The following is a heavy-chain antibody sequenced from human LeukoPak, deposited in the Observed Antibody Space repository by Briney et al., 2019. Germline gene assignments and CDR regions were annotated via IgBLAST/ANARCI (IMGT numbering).Heavy chain of an antibody. D-gene: IGHD3-3*01. J-gene: IGHJ4*02. V-gene: IGHV3-30*04. Sequence: PGGSLRLSCAASGFTFSNFPIHWVRQAPGKGLEWVALISFDGSVKYYADSVMGRFTLSRDNSKNTPYLHMNSLIPEDTAVYYCARGLDYDFWSGRDYWGPGTLVTVSS. CDR1: GFTFSNFP. CDR3: ARGLDYDFWSGRDY. CDR2: ISFDGSVK.